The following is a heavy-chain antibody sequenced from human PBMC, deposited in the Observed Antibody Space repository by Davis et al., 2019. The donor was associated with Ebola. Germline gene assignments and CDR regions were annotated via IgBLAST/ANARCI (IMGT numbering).Heavy chain of an antibody. Sequence: GGSLRLSCAASGFTFSTYGMHWVRQAPGKGLEWVAFIRNDGSKKFYVDSVKGRFTISRDNSKNTFYLQMNSLRAEDTAVYYCARELYITIFGVVTRSQGGQGTLVTVSS. CDR2: IRNDGSKK. J-gene: IGHJ4*02. CDR1: GFTFSTYG. CDR3: ARELYITIFGVVTRSQ. D-gene: IGHD3-3*01. V-gene: IGHV3-30*02.